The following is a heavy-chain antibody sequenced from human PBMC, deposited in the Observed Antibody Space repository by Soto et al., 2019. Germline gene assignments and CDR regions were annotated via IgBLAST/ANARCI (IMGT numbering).Heavy chain of an antibody. D-gene: IGHD3-10*01. CDR1: GRTVSDKY. CDR3: AREGYAYGLDF. J-gene: IGHJ4*02. V-gene: IGHV3-53*02. CDR2: TYTGGNS. Sequence: EVQLVQTGGGLIKPGGSLSLSCEASGRTVSDKYMSWVRQAPGKGLEWVSLTYTGGNSYFADSVKGRFIVSRDISKNTLFLHMNSLAAEDTAVYYCAREGYAYGLDFWGQGSLVTVSS.